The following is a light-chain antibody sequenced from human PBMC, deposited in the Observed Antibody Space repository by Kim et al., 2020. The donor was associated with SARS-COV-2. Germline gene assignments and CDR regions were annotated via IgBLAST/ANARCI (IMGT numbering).Light chain of an antibody. Sequence: DIQLTQSPSFLSASVGDRVTITCRASQGISSYLAWYQQKPGKAPKLLIYAASTLQSGVPSRFSGSVSGTEFTLTISSLQPEDFATYYCQQLNSYPLTFGGGTKLEI. J-gene: IGKJ4*01. CDR2: AAS. CDR3: QQLNSYPLT. V-gene: IGKV1-9*01. CDR1: QGISSY.